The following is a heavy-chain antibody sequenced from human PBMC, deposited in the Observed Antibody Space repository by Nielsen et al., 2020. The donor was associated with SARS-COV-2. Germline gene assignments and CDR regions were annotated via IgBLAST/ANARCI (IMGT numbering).Heavy chain of an antibody. D-gene: IGHD3-10*01. J-gene: IGHJ3*01. Sequence: GESLKISCAASGFTFNIYAMAWVRRAPGRGLQWVTGVSASGGNTYYTDSVKGRFSISRANSKNTLFLQMHSLRVEDTALYYCAKDGVVRGDALDLWGQGTMVTVSS. CDR1: GFTFNIYA. V-gene: IGHV3-23*01. CDR2: VSASGGNT. CDR3: AKDGVVRGDALDL.